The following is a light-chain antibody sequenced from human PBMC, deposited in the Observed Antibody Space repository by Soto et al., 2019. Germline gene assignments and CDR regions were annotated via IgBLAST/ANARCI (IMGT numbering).Light chain of an antibody. CDR1: SSDVGGYNY. CDR3: SSYVGSNNFPYV. J-gene: IGLJ1*01. V-gene: IGLV2-8*01. Sequence: QSARTQPPSASGSPGQSVTISCTGTSSDVGGYNYVSWYQHHPGKAPKLIIYEVDERPSGVPDRLSGSKSGNTASLTVSGLQAEDEADYYCSSYVGSNNFPYVFGTGTKVTV. CDR2: EVD.